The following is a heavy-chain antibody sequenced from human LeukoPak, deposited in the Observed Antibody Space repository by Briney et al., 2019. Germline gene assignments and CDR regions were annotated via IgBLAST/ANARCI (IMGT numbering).Heavy chain of an antibody. CDR3: ASFPSLGIVGATDDAFDI. V-gene: IGHV1-18*01. J-gene: IGHJ3*02. CDR1: GYTFTSYG. Sequence: GASVKVSCEASGYTFTSYGISWVRQAPGQGLEWMGWISAYNGNTNYAQKLQGRVTMTTDTSTSTAYMELRSLRSDDTAVYYCASFPSLGIVGATDDAFDIWGQGTMVTVSS. D-gene: IGHD1-26*01. CDR2: ISAYNGNT.